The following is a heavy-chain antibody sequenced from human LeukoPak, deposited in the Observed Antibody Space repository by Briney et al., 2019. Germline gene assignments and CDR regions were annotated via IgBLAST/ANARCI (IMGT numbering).Heavy chain of an antibody. CDR3: ARVLSLWRRYDY. CDR2: INHSGST. Sequence: SETLSLTCAVYGGSFSGYYWSWIRQPPGKGLGWIGEINHSGSTNYNPSLKSRVTISVDTSKNQFSLKLSSVTAADTAVYYCARVLSLWRRYDYWGQGTLVTVSS. V-gene: IGHV4-34*01. CDR1: GGSFSGYY. D-gene: IGHD3-3*01. J-gene: IGHJ4*02.